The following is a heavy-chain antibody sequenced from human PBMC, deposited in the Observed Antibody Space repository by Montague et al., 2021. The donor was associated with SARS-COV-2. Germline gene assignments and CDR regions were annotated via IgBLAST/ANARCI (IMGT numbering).Heavy chain of an antibody. CDR3: ARGGLRYCSGGSCRTKDGMDV. J-gene: IGHJ6*02. V-gene: IGHV3-21*01. Sequence: SLRLSCAASGFTFSSYSMNWVRQAPGKGLEWVSSISSSSSYIYYADSVKGRFTISRDNAKNSPYLQMNSLRAEDTAVYYCARGGLRYCSGGSCRTKDGMDVWGQGTTVTVSS. D-gene: IGHD2-15*01. CDR1: GFTFSSYS. CDR2: ISSSSSYI.